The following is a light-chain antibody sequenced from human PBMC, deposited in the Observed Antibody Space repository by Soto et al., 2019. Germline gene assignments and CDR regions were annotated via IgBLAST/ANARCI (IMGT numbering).Light chain of an antibody. CDR2: GAS. J-gene: IGKJ5*01. CDR1: QSVSSSY. Sequence: EIVMTQSPATLSVSPGERATLSCRASQSVSSSYLAWYQQKPGQAPRLLIYGASSRATGIPDRFSGSGSGTDFTLTISNVEAEDVAIYYCQQYHSDPITFGQGTRLEIK. V-gene: IGKV3-20*01. CDR3: QQYHSDPIT.